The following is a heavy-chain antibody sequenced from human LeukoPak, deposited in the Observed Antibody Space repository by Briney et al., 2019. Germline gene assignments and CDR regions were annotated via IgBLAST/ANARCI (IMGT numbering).Heavy chain of an antibody. Sequence: PGGSLRLSCAASGFTFSDHYIDWVRQVPGKGLEWVGRARNKANSYTTEYAASVKGRFTFSRDDSKNSVYLQMNSLKTEDTAMYYCARSDSNGNSVFDSWGQGTMVTVSS. J-gene: IGHJ4*02. CDR2: ARNKANSYTT. D-gene: IGHD2-21*01. CDR1: GFTFSDHY. CDR3: ARSDSNGNSVFDS. V-gene: IGHV3-72*01.